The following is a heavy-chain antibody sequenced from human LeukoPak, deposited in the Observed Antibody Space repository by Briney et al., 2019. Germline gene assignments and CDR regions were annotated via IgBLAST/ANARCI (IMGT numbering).Heavy chain of an antibody. CDR1: GFTFSSYE. V-gene: IGHV3-48*03. D-gene: IGHD6-19*01. CDR3: ARHVEIAVAGPIDY. J-gene: IGHJ4*02. Sequence: GGSLRLSCAASGFTFSSYEMNWVRQAPGKGLEWVSYISSSGSTIYYADSVKGRFTISRDNAKNSLYLQMNSLRAEDTAVYYCARHVEIAVAGPIDYWGQGTLVTVSS. CDR2: ISSSGSTI.